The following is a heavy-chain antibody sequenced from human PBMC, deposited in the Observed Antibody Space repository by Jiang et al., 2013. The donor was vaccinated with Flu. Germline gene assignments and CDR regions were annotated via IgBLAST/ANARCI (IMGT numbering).Heavy chain of an antibody. V-gene: IGHV3-33*01. CDR2: IWHDGSKK. J-gene: IGHJ4*02. Sequence: SGGGVVQPGRSLRLSCAASGLTFSSYGMHWVRQAPGKGLEWMAVIWHDGSKKYYGDSVKGRFTISRDNSKNTLDLQMNSLRAEDTAVYFCVRDSSVGATDYWGQGTLVTVSS. CDR3: VRDSSVGATDY. CDR1: GLTFSSYG. D-gene: IGHD1-26*01.